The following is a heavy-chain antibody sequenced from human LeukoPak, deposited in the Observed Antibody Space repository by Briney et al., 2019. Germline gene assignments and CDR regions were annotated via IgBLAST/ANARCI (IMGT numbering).Heavy chain of an antibody. CDR1: GFTFSSYE. Sequence: GGSLRLSCAASGFTFSSYEMNWVRQAPGKGLEWVSYISSSGSTRYYADSVKGRFTISRDNAKNSLYLQMNSLRAEDTAVYYCARDPEIAAAGTFDYWGQGTLVTVSS. V-gene: IGHV3-48*03. CDR2: ISSSGSTR. D-gene: IGHD6-13*01. CDR3: ARDPEIAAAGTFDY. J-gene: IGHJ4*02.